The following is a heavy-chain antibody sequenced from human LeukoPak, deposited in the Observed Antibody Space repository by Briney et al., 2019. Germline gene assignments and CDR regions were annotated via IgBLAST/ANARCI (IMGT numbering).Heavy chain of an antibody. CDR2: IYHSGST. V-gene: IGHV4-4*02. CDR1: GGSISSSNW. J-gene: IGHJ4*02. Sequence: SGTLSLTCAVSGGSISSSNWWSWVRQPPGKGLEWIGEIYHSGSTNYNPSLKSRVTISVDKSKNQFSLKLSSVTAADTAVYYCARRGAYCGGDCYIIFDYWGQGTLVTVSS. CDR3: ARRGAYCGGDCYIIFDY. D-gene: IGHD2-21*02.